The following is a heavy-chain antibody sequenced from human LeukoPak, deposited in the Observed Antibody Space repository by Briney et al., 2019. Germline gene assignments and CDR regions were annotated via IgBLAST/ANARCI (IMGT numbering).Heavy chain of an antibody. V-gene: IGHV4-30-4*08. CDR1: GGSLSSGDHF. CDR2: IYYSGNT. J-gene: IGHJ4*02. D-gene: IGHD3-9*01. Sequence: SETLSLTCTVSGGSLSSGDHFWSWIRQTPGKGLEWIGYIYYSGNTYYNPSLKSRVSISVDTSKNQFSLKLRSVTAADTAVYYCARVVGDVLTGYYYYFDYWGQGALVTVSS. CDR3: ARVVGDVLTGYYYYFDY.